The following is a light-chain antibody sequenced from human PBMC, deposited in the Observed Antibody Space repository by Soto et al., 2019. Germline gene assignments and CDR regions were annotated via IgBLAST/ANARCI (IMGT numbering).Light chain of an antibody. V-gene: IGLV2-14*01. CDR2: EVS. CDR1: SSDVGGYNY. J-gene: IGLJ1*01. Sequence: QSVLTQPASVSGSPGQSITISCTGTSSDVGGYNYVSWYQQHPGKAPKLIIYEVSNRPSGVSNRFSGSKSGDTASLTISGLHAEDEADYYCSSYTSSSTLYVFGTGTSSPS. CDR3: SSYTSSSTLYV.